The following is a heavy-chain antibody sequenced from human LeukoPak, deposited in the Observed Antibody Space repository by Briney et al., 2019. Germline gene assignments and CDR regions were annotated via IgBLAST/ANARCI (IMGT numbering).Heavy chain of an antibody. D-gene: IGHD3-22*01. CDR2: ISSSSSYI. J-gene: IGHJ3*02. CDR1: GFTFSSYW. Sequence: PGGSLRLSCVGSGFTFSSYWMHWVRHAPGKGLEWVSSISSSSSYIYYADSVRGRFTISRDNAKNSLYLQMNSLRAEDTAVYYCARDRVTYDSSGYYSEGDAFDIWGQGTMVTVSS. V-gene: IGHV3-21*01. CDR3: ARDRVTYDSSGYYSEGDAFDI.